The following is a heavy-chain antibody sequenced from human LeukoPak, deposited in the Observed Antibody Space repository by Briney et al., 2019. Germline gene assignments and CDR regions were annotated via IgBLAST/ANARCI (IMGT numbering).Heavy chain of an antibody. CDR1: GFTFTSYG. Sequence: GGSLRLSCAASGFTFTSYGMHWVRQAPGKGLEWVTLISHDGSNKYYADSVKGRFTISRDNSKNTLYLQMNGLRVEDTAVYYCAKPRDYSGYTLFHYWGQGTLVTVSS. V-gene: IGHV3-30*18. CDR2: ISHDGSNK. CDR3: AKPRDYSGYTLFHY. J-gene: IGHJ4*02. D-gene: IGHD4-17*01.